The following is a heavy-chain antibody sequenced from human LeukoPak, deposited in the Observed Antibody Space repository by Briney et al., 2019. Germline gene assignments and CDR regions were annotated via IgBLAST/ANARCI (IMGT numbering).Heavy chain of an antibody. CDR2: IYYSGST. D-gene: IGHD3-10*01. CDR1: GGSISSSSYY. CDR3: AKVANYYYGSESYYFFGH. V-gene: IGHV4-39*01. Sequence: SETLSLTCTVSGGSISSSSYYWGWIRQPPGKGLEWIGTIYYSGSTYYNPSLKSRVTISVDTSKNQFSLKLSSVTAADTAVYYCAKVANYYYGSESYYFFGHWGQGTPVTASS. J-gene: IGHJ1*01.